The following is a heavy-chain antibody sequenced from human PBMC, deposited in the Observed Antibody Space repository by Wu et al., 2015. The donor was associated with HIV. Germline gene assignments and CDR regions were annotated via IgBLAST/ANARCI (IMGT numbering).Heavy chain of an antibody. CDR3: ARRGRGIAVAWGRSYYGMGRR. CDR2: IIPIFGTA. V-gene: IGHV1-69*05. J-gene: IGHJ6*01. CDR1: GGTFSSYA. Sequence: QVQLVQSGAEVKKPGSSVKVSCKASGGTFSSYAISWVRQAPGQGLEWMGGIIPIFGTANYAQKFQGRVTITTDESTSTAYMELSSLRSEDTAVYYCARRGRGIAVAWGRSYYGMGRRGGQGDHGSPSP. D-gene: IGHD6-19*01.